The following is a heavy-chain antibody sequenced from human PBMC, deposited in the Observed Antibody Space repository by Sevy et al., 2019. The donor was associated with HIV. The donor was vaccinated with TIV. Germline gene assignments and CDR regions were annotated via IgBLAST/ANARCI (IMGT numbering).Heavy chain of an antibody. Sequence: SETLSLTCTVSGGSISSYYWSWIRQPPGKGLEWIGYIYYSGSTNYNPSLKSRVTISVDTSKNQFSLKLSSVTAVDTAVYYCARVGDFWSGYTYGMDVWGQGTTVTVSS. CDR3: ARVGDFWSGYTYGMDV. CDR1: GGSISSYY. D-gene: IGHD3-3*01. V-gene: IGHV4-59*01. J-gene: IGHJ6*02. CDR2: IYYSGST.